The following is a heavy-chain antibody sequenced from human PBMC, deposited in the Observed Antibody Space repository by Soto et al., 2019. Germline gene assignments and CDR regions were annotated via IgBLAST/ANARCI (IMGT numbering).Heavy chain of an antibody. D-gene: IGHD3-10*01. CDR3: ARDLPGLVRGPGYYYMDV. J-gene: IGHJ6*03. CDR1: GGSISSYY. V-gene: IGHV4-59*01. CDR2: IYYSGST. Sequence: QVQLQESGPGLVKPSETLSLTCTVSGGSISSYYWSWIRQPPGKGLEWIGYIYYSGSTNYNPSLKSRVTISVDTSKNQFSLKLSSVTAADTAVYYCARDLPGLVRGPGYYYMDVWGKGTTVTVSS.